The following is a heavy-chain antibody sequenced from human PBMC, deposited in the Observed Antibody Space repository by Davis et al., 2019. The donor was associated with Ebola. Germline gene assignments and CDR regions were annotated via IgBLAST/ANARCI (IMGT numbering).Heavy chain of an antibody. Sequence: MPSETLSLTCTVSGDSLISSSYYWGWIRQPPGKGLEWIGSVSYSGNTYYNPSLKSRLTLSVDTSKSQFSLKFSSVTAADTAVYYCARHVRQHLASCFDPWGHGTLVTVSS. J-gene: IGHJ5*02. CDR3: ARHVRQHLASCFDP. CDR1: GDSLISSSYY. CDR2: VSYSGNT. D-gene: IGHD6-13*01. V-gene: IGHV4-39*01.